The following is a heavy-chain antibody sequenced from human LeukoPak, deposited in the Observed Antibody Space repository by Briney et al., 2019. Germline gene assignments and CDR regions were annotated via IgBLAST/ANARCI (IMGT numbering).Heavy chain of an antibody. D-gene: IGHD6-13*01. CDR2: IYYSGST. CDR3: ASRSIAAAAVSPLDY. J-gene: IGHJ4*02. CDR1: GGSISSGDYY. V-gene: IGHV4-30-4*08. Sequence: PSETLSLTCTVSGGSISSGDYYWSWIRQPPGKGLEWIGYIYYSGSTYYNPSLKSRVTISVDKSKNQFSLKLSSVTAADTAVYYCASRSIAAAAVSPLDYWGQGALVTVSS.